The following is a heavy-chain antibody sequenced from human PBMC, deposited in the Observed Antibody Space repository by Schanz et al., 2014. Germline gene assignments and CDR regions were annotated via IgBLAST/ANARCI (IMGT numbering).Heavy chain of an antibody. CDR1: GVTFSAYT. Sequence: EVQLVESGGGLIQPGGSLRLSCAASGVTFSAYTLNWVRQPPGKGLEWVSSISSSSGDIYYADSVKGRFTISRDNAKNSLYLQMNSLRADDTAVYYCAISFDHWGQGTLVTVTS. CDR3: AISFDH. V-gene: IGHV3-21*01. J-gene: IGHJ4*02. CDR2: ISSSSGDI.